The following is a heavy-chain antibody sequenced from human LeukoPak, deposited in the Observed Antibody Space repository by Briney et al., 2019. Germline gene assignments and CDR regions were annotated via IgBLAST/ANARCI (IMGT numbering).Heavy chain of an antibody. D-gene: IGHD6-13*01. Sequence: GASVKVSCKASGYTFTSYYMHWVRQAPGQGLEWMGIINPSGGSTSYAQKFQGRVTMTRDMSTSTVYMELSSLRSEDTAVYYCARGDSSSWYPYYYYYVDVWGKGTTVTVSS. V-gene: IGHV1-46*01. J-gene: IGHJ6*03. CDR1: GYTFTSYY. CDR3: ARGDSSSWYPYYYYYVDV. CDR2: INPSGGST.